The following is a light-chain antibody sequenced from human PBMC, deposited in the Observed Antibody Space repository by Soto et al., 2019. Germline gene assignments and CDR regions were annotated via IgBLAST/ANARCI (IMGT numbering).Light chain of an antibody. V-gene: IGLV2-8*01. CDR2: EVS. CDR1: SSDVGGYNY. CDR3: SSYAGSNNFGV. J-gene: IGLJ1*01. Sequence: QCALTQPPSASGSPGQSVTISCTGTSSDVGGYNYVSWYQQHPGKAPKLMIHEVSKRPSGVPDRFSGSKSGNTASLTVSGLQAEDEADYYCSSYAGSNNFGVFGTGTKVTVL.